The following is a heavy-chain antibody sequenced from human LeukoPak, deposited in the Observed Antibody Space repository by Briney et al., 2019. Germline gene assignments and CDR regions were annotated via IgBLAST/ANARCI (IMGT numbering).Heavy chain of an antibody. V-gene: IGHV4-34*01. CDR2: IYYSGST. J-gene: IGHJ3*02. CDR3: ARRRGGSAFDI. CDR1: GGSFSGYY. Sequence: SETLSLTCAVYGGSFSGYYWSWIRQPPGKGLEWIGSIYYSGSTYYNPSLKSRVTISVDTSKNQFSLKLSSVTAADTAVYYCARRRGGSAFDIWGQGTMVTVSS. D-gene: IGHD3-10*01.